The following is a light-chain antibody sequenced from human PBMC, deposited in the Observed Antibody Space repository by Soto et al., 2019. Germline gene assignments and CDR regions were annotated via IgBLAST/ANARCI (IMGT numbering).Light chain of an antibody. J-gene: IGLJ2*01. Sequence: QSVLTQPPSASGTPGQRVTISCSGSSSNIGSNYVYWYQQLPGTAPKLLIFRNTQRPSGVPDRCSGSKPGTSASLAISGLRSEDEADYYCAAWDDSLSGPVFGGGTKQTVL. CDR3: AAWDDSLSGPV. V-gene: IGLV1-47*01. CDR2: RNT. CDR1: SSNIGSNY.